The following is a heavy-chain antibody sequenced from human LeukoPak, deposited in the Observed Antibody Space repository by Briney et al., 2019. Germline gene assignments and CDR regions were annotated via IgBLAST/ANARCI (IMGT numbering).Heavy chain of an antibody. D-gene: IGHD5-12*01. Sequence: SETLSLTCTVSGGSISSSSYYGRWIRQPPGKGLEWIGSIYYSGSTYYNPSLKSRVTISVDTSKNQFSLKLSSVTAADTAVYYCARHEGSGYAKSYYYYMDVWGKGTTVTVSS. V-gene: IGHV4-39*01. CDR2: IYYSGST. J-gene: IGHJ6*03. CDR3: ARHEGSGYAKSYYYYMDV. CDR1: GGSISSSSYY.